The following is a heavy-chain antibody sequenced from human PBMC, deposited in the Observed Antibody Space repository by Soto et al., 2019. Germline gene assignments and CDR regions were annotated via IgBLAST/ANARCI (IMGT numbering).Heavy chain of an antibody. J-gene: IGHJ6*02. D-gene: IGHD2-21*01. Sequence: QVQLQESGPGLVKPSQTLSLTCTVSGDSITSAPYYWYWIRQHPGRGLEWIGYIYYDASTYYNPSLKSRVSISVDTSKNHFSLKVTSVTAADTALYYCARGKEVPGRARAYYYGINVWGQGTTVTVSS. CDR2: IYYDAST. CDR3: ARGKEVPGRARAYYYGINV. CDR1: GDSITSAPYY. V-gene: IGHV4-31*03.